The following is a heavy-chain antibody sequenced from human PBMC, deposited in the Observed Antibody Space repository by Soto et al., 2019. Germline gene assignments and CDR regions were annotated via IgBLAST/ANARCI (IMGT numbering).Heavy chain of an antibody. V-gene: IGHV1-18*01. D-gene: IGHD2-15*01. CDR3: AGDWQNCSGSCCYSWYFDL. Sequence: QVLLAQSGAAVTKPGASVRVSCKASGNTFSNYGINWVRQAHGQGLELMGWISPYNGYTNYAYKVQGRVTMTTGPSTITVYMHLRSLRSAYTSVYYCAGDWQNCSGSCCYSWYFDLWGRGTLVTVS. J-gene: IGHJ2*01. CDR2: ISPYNGYT. CDR1: GNTFSNYG.